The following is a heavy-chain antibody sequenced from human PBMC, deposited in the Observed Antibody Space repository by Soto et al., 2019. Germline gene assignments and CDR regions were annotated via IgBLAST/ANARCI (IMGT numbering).Heavy chain of an antibody. CDR1: GYNFTNYW. D-gene: IGHD3-10*01. Sequence: PGESLKISCKGSGYNFTNYWIGWVRQMPGKGLESMGIIYPGDSDTRYSPSFQGQVTISADKSISTAYLQWSSLKASDTAMYYCAGGGVRGVGTRTRDYYGMDVGGQGTTVTVSS. CDR2: IYPGDSDT. CDR3: AGGGVRGVGTRTRDYYGMDV. J-gene: IGHJ6*02. V-gene: IGHV5-51*01.